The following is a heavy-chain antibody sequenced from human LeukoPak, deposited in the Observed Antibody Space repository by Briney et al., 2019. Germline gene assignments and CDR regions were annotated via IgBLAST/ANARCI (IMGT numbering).Heavy chain of an antibody. D-gene: IGHD1-14*01. CDR1: GFTFSSYG. V-gene: IGHV3-9*01. CDR3: ARDQEVSDIPDY. Sequence: GRSLRLSCAASGFTFSSYGMHWVRHAPGKGLEWVSGISWNSGSIGYADSVKGRFTISRDNAKNSLYLQMNSLRAEDTAVYYCARDQEVSDIPDYWGQGTLVTVSS. CDR2: ISWNSGSI. J-gene: IGHJ4*02.